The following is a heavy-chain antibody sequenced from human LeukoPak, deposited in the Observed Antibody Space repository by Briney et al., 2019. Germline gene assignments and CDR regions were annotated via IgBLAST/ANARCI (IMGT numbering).Heavy chain of an antibody. CDR1: GYTFTSYY. V-gene: IGHV1-46*01. CDR2: INPSGGST. J-gene: IGHJ6*03. D-gene: IGHD6-6*01. CDR3: ARGPLKQLVQNYYYYYYMDV. Sequence: ASVKVSCKASGYTFTSYYMHWVRQAPGQGLEWMGIINPSGGSTSYAQKFQGRVTMTRDMSTSTVYMELSSLRSEDTAVYYCARGPLKQLVQNYYYYYYMDVWGKGTTVTVSS.